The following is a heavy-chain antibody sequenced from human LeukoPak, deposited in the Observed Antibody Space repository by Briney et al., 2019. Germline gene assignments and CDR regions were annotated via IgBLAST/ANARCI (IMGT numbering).Heavy chain of an antibody. V-gene: IGHV4-34*01. CDR2: INHSGST. Sequence: SETLSPACAVYGGSFSGYYWSWIRQPPGKGLEWIGEINHSGSTNYNPSLKSRVTISVDTSKNQFSLKLSSVTAADTAVYYCARGGNVYYGSGSYYNWFDPWGQGTLVTVSS. CDR1: GGSFSGYY. J-gene: IGHJ5*02. CDR3: ARGGNVYYGSGSYYNWFDP. D-gene: IGHD3-10*01.